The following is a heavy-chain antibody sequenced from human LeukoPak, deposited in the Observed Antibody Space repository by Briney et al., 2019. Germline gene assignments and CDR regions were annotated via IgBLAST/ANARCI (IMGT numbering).Heavy chain of an antibody. CDR3: ATLIAVAGPFDY. CDR1: GYTFTSYY. J-gene: IGHJ4*02. Sequence: ASVKVSCKASGYTFTSYYMHWVRQAPGQGLEWMGIINPSGGSTSYAQKFQGRVTMTRDTSTSTAYMELSSLRSEDTAVYYCATLIAVAGPFDYWGQGTLVTVSS. V-gene: IGHV1-46*03. D-gene: IGHD6-19*01. CDR2: INPSGGST.